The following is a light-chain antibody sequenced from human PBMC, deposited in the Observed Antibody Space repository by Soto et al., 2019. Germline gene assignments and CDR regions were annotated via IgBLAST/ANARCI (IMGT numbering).Light chain of an antibody. Sequence: QSVLTQPPSVSEAPGQRVTISCTGSSSNIGAGYEAHWYQQVPGTAPKLLIYENNNRPSGVPDRFSGSKSGTSASLAITGLEAEDEDEYYCQSYDSSLSAYVFGTGTKLTVL. V-gene: IGLV1-40*01. J-gene: IGLJ1*01. CDR1: SSNIGAGYE. CDR2: ENN. CDR3: QSYDSSLSAYV.